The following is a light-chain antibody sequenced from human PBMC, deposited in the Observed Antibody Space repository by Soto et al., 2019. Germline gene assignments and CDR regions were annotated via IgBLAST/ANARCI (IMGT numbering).Light chain of an antibody. CDR3: QQSYSTPLT. V-gene: IGKV3-15*01. CDR1: QSVRSN. J-gene: IGKJ4*01. Sequence: EIVITQSPATLSVSPGERVTLSCRASQSVRSNLAWYQQKPGQAPRLLIYGASTRATGLPARFSGSGSGTDFTLTISSLQPEDFATYYCQQSYSTPLTFGGGTKVDFK. CDR2: GAS.